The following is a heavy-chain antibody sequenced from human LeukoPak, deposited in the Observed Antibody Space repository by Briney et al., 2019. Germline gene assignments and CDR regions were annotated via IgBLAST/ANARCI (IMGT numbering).Heavy chain of an antibody. Sequence: PGGSLRLSCAASGFTFSSYGMHWVRQAPGKGLEWVAVISYDGSNKYYADSVKGRFTISRDNSKNTLYLQMNGLRAEDTAVYYCAKALGGYDYWGQGTLVTVSS. V-gene: IGHV3-30*18. D-gene: IGHD3-10*01. CDR3: AKALGGYDY. J-gene: IGHJ4*02. CDR2: ISYDGSNK. CDR1: GFTFSSYG.